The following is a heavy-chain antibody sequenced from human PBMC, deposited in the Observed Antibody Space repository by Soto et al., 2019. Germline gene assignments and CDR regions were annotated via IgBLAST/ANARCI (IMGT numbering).Heavy chain of an antibody. V-gene: IGHV1-46*01. Sequence: GASVKVSCKAPGHTFTSYYLNWVRQAPGHGLEWMGVINPHGWSTKYAQKFQGRITMTRDTSRTTVYMELRSLRSDDTAIYYFARSSGGNFGIIIEGSNWFDPWGQGTLVTVSS. D-gene: IGHD3-3*01. CDR1: GHTFTSYY. CDR2: INPHGWST. J-gene: IGHJ5*02. CDR3: ARSSGGNFGIIIEGSNWFDP.